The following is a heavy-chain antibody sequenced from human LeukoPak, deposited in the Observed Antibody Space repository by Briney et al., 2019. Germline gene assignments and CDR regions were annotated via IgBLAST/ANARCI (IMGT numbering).Heavy chain of an antibody. CDR3: ARPHRHFDWFPFDI. Sequence: GESLKISCKGSGYSFTNYWIAWVRQMPGKGLEWMGIIYPHDSDIRYSPPFQGQATISADKSISTAYLQWSSLKASDTAMYYCARPHRHFDWFPFDIWGQGTMVTVSS. CDR2: IYPHDSDI. CDR1: GYSFTNYW. D-gene: IGHD3-9*01. V-gene: IGHV5-51*01. J-gene: IGHJ3*02.